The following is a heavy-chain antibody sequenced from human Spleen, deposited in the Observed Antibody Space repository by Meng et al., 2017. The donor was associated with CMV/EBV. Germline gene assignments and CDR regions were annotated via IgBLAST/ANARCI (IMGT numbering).Heavy chain of an antibody. D-gene: IGHD3-3*01. V-gene: IGHV1-8*01. J-gene: IGHJ4*02. CDR2: VNPNSGNT. CDR1: TFTSYD. CDR3: ARGRGFLEWLSRENYFDY. Sequence: TFTSYDINWVRQATGQGLEWMGWVNPNSGNTGYAQKFQGRVTMTRNTSISTAYMELSSLRSEDTAVYYCARGRGFLEWLSRENYFDYWGQGTLVTVSS.